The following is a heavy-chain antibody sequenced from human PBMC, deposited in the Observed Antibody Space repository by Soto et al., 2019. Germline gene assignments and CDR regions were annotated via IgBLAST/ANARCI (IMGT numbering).Heavy chain of an antibody. CDR1: GYTFTSYG. V-gene: IGHV1-18*04. CDR2: ISVYNGDT. CDR3: AKSSGAVAGYYFEY. J-gene: IGHJ4*02. Sequence: ASVKVSCKASGYTFTSYGISWVRQAPGQGLGWMGWISVYNGDTKYAQKLQGRVTMATDTSTSTAYMELRSLRSDDTAVYYCAKSSGAVAGYYFEYWGQGTLVTVSS. D-gene: IGHD6-19*01.